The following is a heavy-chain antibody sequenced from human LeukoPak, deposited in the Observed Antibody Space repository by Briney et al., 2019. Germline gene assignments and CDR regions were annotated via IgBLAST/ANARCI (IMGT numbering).Heavy chain of an antibody. CDR2: FLSDGSRT. CDR3: AKDRLLNCRGDCYIFDY. V-gene: IGHV3-74*01. J-gene: IGHJ4*02. Sequence: GGSLRLSCAASGFTFSSYWMHWVRQGPGKGLVWVSRFLSDGSRTTYADSVKGRFSISRDNSKNTLYLQVNGLRTEDTAVYYCAKDRLLNCRGDCYIFDYWGQGTVVTVSS. D-gene: IGHD2-21*02. CDR1: GFTFSSYW.